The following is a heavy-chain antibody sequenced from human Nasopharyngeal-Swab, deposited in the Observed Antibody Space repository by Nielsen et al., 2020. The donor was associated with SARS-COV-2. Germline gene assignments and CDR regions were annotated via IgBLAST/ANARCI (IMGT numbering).Heavy chain of an antibody. J-gene: IGHJ4*02. CDR2: TYYKSKWYT. V-gene: IGHV6-1*01. CDR1: GDSVSSDSFA. Sequence: SCAISGDSVSSDSFAWNWIRQSPSRGLEWLGRTYYKSKWYTDYAVSVKGRITVNPDTSKNHFSLQLNSVTPEDTAVYYCARARTRSFDYWGQGTLVTVSS. CDR3: ARARTRSFDY.